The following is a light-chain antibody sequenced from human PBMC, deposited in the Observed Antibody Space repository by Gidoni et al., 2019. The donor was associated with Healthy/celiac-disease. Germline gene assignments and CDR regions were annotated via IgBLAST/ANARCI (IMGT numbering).Light chain of an antibody. CDR1: QSVSSSY. CDR2: GAS. J-gene: IGKJ3*01. V-gene: IGKV3-20*01. Sequence: EIVLTQSPGTMFSSPGERATLSCRASQSVSSSYLTWYQQKPGQAPRLLIYGASSRANGIPDRFSGSGSGTDFTLTISRLEPEDFAVYYCQQYGSSPFTFGPGTKVDIK. CDR3: QQYGSSPFT.